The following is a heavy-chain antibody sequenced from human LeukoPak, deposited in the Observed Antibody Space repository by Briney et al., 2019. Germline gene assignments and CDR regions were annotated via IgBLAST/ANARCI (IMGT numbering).Heavy chain of an antibody. CDR3: ATEASCASTSCLGSFDF. J-gene: IGHJ4*02. CDR2: IKTKTEGGTT. D-gene: IGHD2-2*01. CDR1: GFSFSVAW. V-gene: IGHV3-15*01. Sequence: GGSLRLSCAASGFSFSVAWMSWVRQAPGKGLEWVGRIKTKTEGGTTAAPVKGRFIISRDDSKKALYLQINSLKTEDTAVYYCATEASCASTSCLGSFDFWGQGTLVTVSS.